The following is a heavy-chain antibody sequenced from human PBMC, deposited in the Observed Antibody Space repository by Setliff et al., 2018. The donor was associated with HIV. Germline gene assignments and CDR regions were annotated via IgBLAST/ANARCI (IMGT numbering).Heavy chain of an antibody. Sequence: SETLSLTCTVSGGSIRSTSHYWGWIRQPPGKGLEWIGSIYYSGSTHYNPSLKSRVTVSKDTTKNQLSLRLSSVTAADTAVYYCGIEGDDYNEYWGQGTLVTVSS. CDR2: IYYSGST. V-gene: IGHV4-39*02. CDR3: GIEGDDYNEY. J-gene: IGHJ4*02. CDR1: GGSIRSTSHY. D-gene: IGHD3-16*01.